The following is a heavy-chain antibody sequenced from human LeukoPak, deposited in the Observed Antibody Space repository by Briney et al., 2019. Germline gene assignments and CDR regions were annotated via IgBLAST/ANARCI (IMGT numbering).Heavy chain of an antibody. CDR2: ISGSGGST. CDR1: GGSFSGYY. J-gene: IGHJ4*02. D-gene: IGHD3-22*01. CDR3: AKQNYYDSSGYLMGEFDY. V-gene: IGHV3-23*01. Sequence: ETLSLTCAVYGGSFSGYYWSWVRQAPGKGLEWVSAISGSGGSTYYADSVKGRFTISRDNSKNTLYLQMNSRRAEDTAVYYCAKQNYYDSSGYLMGEFDYWGQGTLVTVSS.